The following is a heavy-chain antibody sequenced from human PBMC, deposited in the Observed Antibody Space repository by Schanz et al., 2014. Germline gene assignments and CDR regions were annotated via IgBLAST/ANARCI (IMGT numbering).Heavy chain of an antibody. D-gene: IGHD2-2*01. CDR2: MLYDGSIK. CDR1: GFTFSSYR. V-gene: IGHV3-30*02. Sequence: QVQLVESGGGVVQPGGSLRLSCAASGFTFSSYRMHWVRQAPGRGLEWVAAMLYDGSIKYYGGSVKGRFTISRDNSKNTLYLHMNSLRSEDTAVYYGAKDSTHIDIVLVPTAIDYWGQGTLVTVSS. J-gene: IGHJ4*02. CDR3: AKDSTHIDIVLVPTAIDY.